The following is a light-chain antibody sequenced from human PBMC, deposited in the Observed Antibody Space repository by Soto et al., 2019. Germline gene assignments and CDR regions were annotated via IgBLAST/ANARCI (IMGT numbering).Light chain of an antibody. CDR1: QSVSSSY. Sequence: EIVLTQSPGTLSLSPGERATLSCRASQSVSSSYLAWYQQKPGQAPRLLIYGASSRATGIPDRFSGSGSGTDFTLTISRLEPEDFATYYCQQYSSHSGTFGQGTKLEIK. CDR3: QQYSSHSGT. CDR2: GAS. J-gene: IGKJ2*01. V-gene: IGKV3-20*01.